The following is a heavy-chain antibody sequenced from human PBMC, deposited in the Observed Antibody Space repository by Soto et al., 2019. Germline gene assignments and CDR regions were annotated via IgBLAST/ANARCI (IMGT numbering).Heavy chain of an antibody. D-gene: IGHD5-12*01. CDR3: ARVFPHGYSDY. Sequence: SETLSLTCIVSGVSINNSSRRWIRQPPGKGLEWIGYIFYTGTTKYNPSLKSRVTISVDTSKNQFSLRLSSVTPGDTAVYYCARVFPHGYSDYWGQGILVTVS. V-gene: IGHV4-59*01. CDR1: GVSINNSS. CDR2: IFYTGTT. J-gene: IGHJ4*02.